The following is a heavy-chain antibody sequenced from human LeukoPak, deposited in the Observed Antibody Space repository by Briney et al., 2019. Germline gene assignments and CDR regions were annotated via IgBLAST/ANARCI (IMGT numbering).Heavy chain of an antibody. Sequence: SETLSLTCTVSGGSLDSNSWTWIRQPPGKGLEWIGYIYYSGSTNYNPSLKSRVTISVDTSKNQFSLKLSSVTAADTAVYYCARGGGSGWLDAFDIWGQGTMVTVSS. CDR3: ARGGGSGWLDAFDI. CDR1: GGSLDSNS. J-gene: IGHJ3*02. V-gene: IGHV4-59*01. CDR2: IYYSGST. D-gene: IGHD6-19*01.